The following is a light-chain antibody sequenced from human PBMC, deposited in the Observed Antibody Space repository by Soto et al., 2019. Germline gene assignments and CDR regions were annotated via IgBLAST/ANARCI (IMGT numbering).Light chain of an antibody. CDR2: KDS. Sequence: SYELTQPSSVSVSPGQTARITCSGDVLAKKYARWFQQKPGQAPVLVIYKDSERHSGIPERFSGSSSGTTVTLTISGAQVEDEADYYCYSAADNNVVFGGGTKVTVL. J-gene: IGLJ2*01. CDR1: VLAKKY. V-gene: IGLV3-27*01. CDR3: YSAADNNVV.